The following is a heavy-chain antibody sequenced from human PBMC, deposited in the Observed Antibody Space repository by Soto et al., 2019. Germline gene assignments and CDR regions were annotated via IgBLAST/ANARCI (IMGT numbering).Heavy chain of an antibody. CDR1: GGPISSYY. V-gene: IGHV4-59*08. D-gene: IGHD3-10*01. CDR3: ATRSNGEGDDSDY. J-gene: IGHJ4*02. Sequence: QVQLQESGPGLVKPSETLSLTCTVSGGPISSYYWSWIRQPPGKGLEWIGCMVYSGSTNYNPSLKSRVTISVDTSKNQFSLKRSSVTAADTAVYFCATRSNGEGDDSDYWGQGTLVTVSS. CDR2: MVYSGST.